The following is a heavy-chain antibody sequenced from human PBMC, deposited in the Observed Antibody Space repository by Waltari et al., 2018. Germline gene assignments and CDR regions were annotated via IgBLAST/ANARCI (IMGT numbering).Heavy chain of an antibody. CDR1: GATFSSNA. CDR3: ARDRDSNYFYFDL. V-gene: IGHV1-69*04. J-gene: IGHJ2*01. CDR2: IIPILGIA. Sequence: VQWVQSGAEVKKPGPSVKVSCKLSGATFSSNATSWVRQAPGQGLEWMGGIIPILGIANYAQKFQGRVTITADESTSTAYMELSSLRSEDTAVYYCARDRDSNYFYFDLWGRGTLVTVSS. D-gene: IGHD4-4*01.